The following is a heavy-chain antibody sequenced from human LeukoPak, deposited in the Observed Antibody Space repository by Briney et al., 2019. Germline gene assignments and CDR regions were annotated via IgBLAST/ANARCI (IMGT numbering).Heavy chain of an antibody. CDR2: INPNSGGT. Sequence: ASVKVSCKASGYTFTGYYMHWGRQAPGQGLEWMGWINPNSGGTNYAQKFQGWVTMTRDTSISTAYMELSRLRSDDTAVYYCARACGGGYSGYEEGRQANYYYYYGMDVWGKGTTVTVSS. CDR1: GYTFTGYY. CDR3: ARACGGGYSGYEEGRQANYYYYYGMDV. V-gene: IGHV1-2*04. D-gene: IGHD5-12*01. J-gene: IGHJ6*04.